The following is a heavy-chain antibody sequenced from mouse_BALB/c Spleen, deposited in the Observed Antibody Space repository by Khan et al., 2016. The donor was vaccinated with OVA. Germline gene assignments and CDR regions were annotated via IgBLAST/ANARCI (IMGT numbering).Heavy chain of an antibody. Sequence: QVQLQQSGAELVRPGASVKLSCKTSGYIFTNYWIHWVKQRSGQGLEWIARIYPGTDNTYYNENLKDKATLTADKSSSTAYMQLSSLKSEDSAVDFCAREEALYYFDYWGQGTTLTVSS. CDR2: IYPGTDNT. J-gene: IGHJ2*01. CDR1: GYIFTNYW. V-gene: IGHV1-76*01. CDR3: AREEALYYFDY.